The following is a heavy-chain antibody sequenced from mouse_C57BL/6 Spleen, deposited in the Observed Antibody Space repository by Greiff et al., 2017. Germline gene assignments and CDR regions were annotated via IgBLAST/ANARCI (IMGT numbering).Heavy chain of an antibody. CDR2: ISYSGST. Sequence: DVQLQESGPGLAKPSQTLSLTCSVTGYSITSDYWNWIRKFPGNKLEYMGYISYSGSTYYNPSLKSRISITRDTSKNQYYLQLNSVTTEDTATYYCARSGGNYGSSFYAMDYWGQGTSVTVSS. V-gene: IGHV3-8*01. J-gene: IGHJ4*01. D-gene: IGHD1-1*01. CDR1: GYSITSDY. CDR3: ARSGGNYGSSFYAMDY.